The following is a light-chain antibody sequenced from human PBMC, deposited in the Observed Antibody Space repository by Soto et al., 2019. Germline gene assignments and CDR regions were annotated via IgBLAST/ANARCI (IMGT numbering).Light chain of an antibody. J-gene: IGLJ1*01. CDR3: SSYTSSSTYV. Sequence: QSALTQPTSMSGSPGQSITISSTGTSSDVGTYNYVSWYQLHPGKAPKLMVYEVSNRPSGVSNRFSGSKSGNTASLTISGLQAEDEADYHCSSYTSSSTYVFGTGTKVTVL. CDR2: EVS. V-gene: IGLV2-14*01. CDR1: SSDVGTYNY.